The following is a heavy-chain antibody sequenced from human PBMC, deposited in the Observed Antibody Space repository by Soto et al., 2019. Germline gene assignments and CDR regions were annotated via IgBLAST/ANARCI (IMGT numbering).Heavy chain of an antibody. CDR2: IIRIFHTP. Sequence: QVQLVQSGAEVKKPGSSVKVSCKASGGSFSSYAFSWVRQAPGQGLEWMGGIIRIFHTPTYAQNFQGRVTMTADEYTSTSYMELISLSADDTAVYYCVHRRDGYNSAFFDYWGQGTLVTVSS. D-gene: IGHD5-12*01. CDR3: VHRRDGYNSAFFDY. V-gene: IGHV1-69*01. CDR1: GGSFSSYA. J-gene: IGHJ4*02.